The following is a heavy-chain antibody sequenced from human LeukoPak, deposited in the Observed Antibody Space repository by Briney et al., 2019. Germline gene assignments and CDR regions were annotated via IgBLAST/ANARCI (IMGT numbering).Heavy chain of an antibody. Sequence: QPGGSLRLSCAASGFTFNSYAMSWIRQAPGKGLEWVSSISGSGESTYYADSVKGRFTLSRDNSKNTVYLQMNSLRAEDTAMYYCAKDEYCTHTSCIAWDQWGQGTLVTVSS. J-gene: IGHJ4*02. V-gene: IGHV3-23*01. CDR2: ISGSGEST. CDR3: AKDEYCTHTSCIAWDQ. CDR1: GFTFNSYA. D-gene: IGHD2-2*01.